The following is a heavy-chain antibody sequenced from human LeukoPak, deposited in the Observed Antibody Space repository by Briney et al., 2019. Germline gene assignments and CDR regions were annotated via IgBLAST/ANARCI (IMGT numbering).Heavy chain of an antibody. D-gene: IGHD3-22*01. CDR2: INPNSGGT. CDR1: GYTFTGYY. V-gene: IGHV1-2*02. Sequence: ASVKVSCKASGYTFTGYYILWVRQVPGQGLEWMGWINPNSGGTTYAQNFQGRVTMTRDTPISTAYMELSRLRSDDTAVYYCARSPYYGSSGPFDYWGQGTLVTVSS. CDR3: ARSPYYGSSGPFDY. J-gene: IGHJ4*02.